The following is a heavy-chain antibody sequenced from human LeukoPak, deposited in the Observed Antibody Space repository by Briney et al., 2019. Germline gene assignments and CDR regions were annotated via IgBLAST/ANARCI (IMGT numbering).Heavy chain of an antibody. J-gene: IGHJ4*02. Sequence: GSLRLSCSASGFTLSHYWMSWVRPAPGKGLEWVANKKQDGSEKYYVDSVEGRFTISRDNAKNSLFLQMNSLRAEDTAVYYCAREVSDYYDSGGSFDYWGQGTLVTVSS. CDR3: AREVSDYYDSGGSFDY. CDR2: KKQDGSEK. V-gene: IGHV3-7*01. CDR1: GFTLSHYW. D-gene: IGHD3-22*01.